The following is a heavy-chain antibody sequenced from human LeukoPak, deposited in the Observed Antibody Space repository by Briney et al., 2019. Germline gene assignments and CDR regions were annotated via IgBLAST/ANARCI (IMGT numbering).Heavy chain of an antibody. CDR1: GFTFSSYA. D-gene: IGHD3-22*01. V-gene: IGHV3-7*01. Sequence: HPGGSLRLSCAASGFTFSSYAMSWVRQAPGKGLEWVANIKQDGSEKYYVDSVKGRFTISRDNAKNSLYLQMNSLRAEDTAVYYCARDGILGGYYPHHFDYWGQGTLVTVSS. J-gene: IGHJ4*02. CDR2: IKQDGSEK. CDR3: ARDGILGGYYPHHFDY.